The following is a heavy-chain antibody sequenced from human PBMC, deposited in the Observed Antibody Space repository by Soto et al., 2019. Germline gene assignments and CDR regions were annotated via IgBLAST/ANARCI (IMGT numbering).Heavy chain of an antibody. CDR3: ARGKVLWFGELSVGMDV. V-gene: IGHV4-39*07. J-gene: IGHJ6*02. Sequence: SETLSLTCTVSGGSISSSSYYWGWIRQPPGKGLEWIGSIYYSGSTYYNPSLKSRVTISVDTSKNQFSLKLSSVTAADTAVYYCARGKVLWFGELSVGMDVWDQGTTVPVSS. CDR2: IYYSGST. D-gene: IGHD3-10*01. CDR1: GGSISSSSYY.